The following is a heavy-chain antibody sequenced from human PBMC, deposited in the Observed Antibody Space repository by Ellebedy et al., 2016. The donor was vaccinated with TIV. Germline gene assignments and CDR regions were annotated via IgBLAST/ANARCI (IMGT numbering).Heavy chain of an antibody. V-gene: IGHV1-69*13. Sequence: SVKVSCXASGGTFSSYAISWVRQAPGQGLEWMGGIIPIFGTANYAQKFQGRVTITADESTSTAYMELSSLRSDDTAVYYCARGDYGDYPHWFDPWGQGTLVTVSS. CDR2: IIPIFGTA. D-gene: IGHD4-17*01. J-gene: IGHJ5*02. CDR1: GGTFSSYA. CDR3: ARGDYGDYPHWFDP.